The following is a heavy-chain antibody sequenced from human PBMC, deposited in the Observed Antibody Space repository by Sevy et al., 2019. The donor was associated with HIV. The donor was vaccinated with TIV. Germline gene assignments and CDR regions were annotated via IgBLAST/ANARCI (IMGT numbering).Heavy chain of an antibody. Sequence: SETLSLTCTVSGGSITSLYWNWIRQPPGKGLEWIANIYYNGHINYNPSLKSRVTLSLDTSKNQFSLRLSCVTAADTAMYYSAGEKAWGRGYCWGQGTLVTGSS. CDR3: AGEKAWGRGYC. V-gene: IGHV4-59*08. D-gene: IGHD1-26*01. CDR1: GGSITSLY. CDR2: IYYNGHI. J-gene: IGHJ4*02.